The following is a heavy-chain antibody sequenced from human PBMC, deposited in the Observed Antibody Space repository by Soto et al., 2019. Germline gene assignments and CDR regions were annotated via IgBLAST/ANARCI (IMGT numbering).Heavy chain of an antibody. D-gene: IGHD1-1*01. V-gene: IGHV4-59*01. J-gene: IGHJ4*02. CDR3: ARYNSYAIAY. Sequence: SETLSLTCTVSGTSISSYYWSWIRQPPGKGLEWIANIHYSGTTNYNPSLASRVTLSVDTSKNQFSLKMTSVTAADRAMYFCARYNSYAIAYWGRGNLVTVSS. CDR1: GTSISSYY. CDR2: IHYSGTT.